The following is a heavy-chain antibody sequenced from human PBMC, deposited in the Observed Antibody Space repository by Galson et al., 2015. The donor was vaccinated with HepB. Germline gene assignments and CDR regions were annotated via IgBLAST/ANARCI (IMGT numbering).Heavy chain of an antibody. D-gene: IGHD6-19*01. CDR3: ARDGLRQWLGEKAFDI. J-gene: IGHJ3*02. CDR1: GFTFSSYA. V-gene: IGHV3-23*01. CDR2: ISGSGGST. Sequence: SLRLSCAASGFTFSSYAMSWVRQAPGKGLEWVSAISGSGGSTYYADSVKGRFTISRDNSKNTLYLQMNSLRAEDTAVYYCARDGLRQWLGEKAFDIWGQGTMVTVSS.